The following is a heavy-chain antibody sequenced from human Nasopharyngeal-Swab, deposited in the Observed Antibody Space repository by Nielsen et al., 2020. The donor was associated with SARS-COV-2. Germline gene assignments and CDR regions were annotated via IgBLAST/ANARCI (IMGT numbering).Heavy chain of an antibody. CDR1: GFTFSSYG. J-gene: IGHJ3*02. V-gene: IGHV3-30*18. Sequence: GESLTISCAASGFTFSSYGMHWVRQAPGKGLEWVAVISYDGSNKYYAESVKGRFTISRDNSKNTLYLQMNSLRAEDTAVYYCAKGGGTTGTVGLDIWGQGTMVTVSS. CDR3: AKGGGTTGTVGLDI. D-gene: IGHD1-1*01. CDR2: ISYDGSNK.